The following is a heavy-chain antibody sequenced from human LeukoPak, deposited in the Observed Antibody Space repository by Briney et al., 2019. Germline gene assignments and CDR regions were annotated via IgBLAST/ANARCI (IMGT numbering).Heavy chain of an antibody. CDR3: ATRRSGYDDTFRFDY. CDR1: GSTLTELS. CDR2: FDPEDGET. V-gene: IGHV1-24*01. D-gene: IGHD5-12*01. J-gene: IGHJ4*02. Sequence: ASVKVSCTVSGSTLTELSMHWVRQAPGKGLGWMGGFDPEDGETIYAQKFQGRVTMTEDTSTDTAYMELSSLRSEDTAVYYCATRRSGYDDTFRFDYWGQGTLVTVSS.